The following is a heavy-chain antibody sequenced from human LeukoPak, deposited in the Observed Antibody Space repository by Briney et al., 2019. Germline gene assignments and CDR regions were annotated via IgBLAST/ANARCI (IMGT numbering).Heavy chain of an antibody. J-gene: IGHJ6*02. D-gene: IGHD6-13*01. Sequence: SETLSLTCTVSGGSISSYYWSWIRQPPGKGLEWIGYIYYSGGTNYNPSLKSRVTISVDTSKNQFSLKLSSVTAADTAVYYCARLGYSDVWGQGTTVTVSS. CDR1: GGSISSYY. V-gene: IGHV4-59*08. CDR2: IYYSGGT. CDR3: ARLGYSDV.